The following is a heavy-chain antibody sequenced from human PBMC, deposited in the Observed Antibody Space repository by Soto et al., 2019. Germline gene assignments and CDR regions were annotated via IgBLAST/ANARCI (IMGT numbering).Heavy chain of an antibody. V-gene: IGHV1-3*01. J-gene: IGHJ6*03. CDR3: ARGYLIAAAGVPYYYYYMDV. D-gene: IGHD6-13*01. CDR2: INAGNGNT. CDR1: GYTFTSYA. Sequence: ASVKVSCKASGYTFTSYAMHWVRQAPGQRLEWMGWINAGNGNTKYSQKFQGRVTITRDTSASTAYMELSSLRSEDTAVYYCARGYLIAAAGVPYYYYYMDVWGKGTTVTVSS.